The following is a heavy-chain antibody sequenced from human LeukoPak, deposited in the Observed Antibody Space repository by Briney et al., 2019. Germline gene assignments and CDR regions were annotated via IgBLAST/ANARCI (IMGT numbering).Heavy chain of an antibody. J-gene: IGHJ4*02. D-gene: IGHD3-16*02. V-gene: IGHV3-30*02. Sequence: GGSLRLSCAASGFTFSSYGMHWVRQAPGKGLEWVAFIRYDGSNKYYADSVKGRFTISRDNSKNTLYLQMNSLRAEDTAVYYCAKADEYYGYVWGSYRPHKFDCWGQGTLVTVSS. CDR1: GFTFSSYG. CDR3: AKADEYYGYVWGSYRPHKFDC. CDR2: IRYDGSNK.